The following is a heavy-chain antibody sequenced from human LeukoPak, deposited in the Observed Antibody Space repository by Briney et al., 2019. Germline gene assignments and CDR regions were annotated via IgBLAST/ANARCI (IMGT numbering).Heavy chain of an antibody. CDR3: ARGADTGYSSDS. CDR1: GFTFSSYW. Sequence: GGSLRLSCAASGFTFSSYWMSWVRQAPGKGLVWVSRINSDARSTSYADSVKGRFTISRDNAKNTLYLQMNSLRAEDTAVYYCARGADTGYSSDSWGQGTLVTVSS. CDR2: INSDARST. D-gene: IGHD6-19*01. V-gene: IGHV3-74*01. J-gene: IGHJ5*02.